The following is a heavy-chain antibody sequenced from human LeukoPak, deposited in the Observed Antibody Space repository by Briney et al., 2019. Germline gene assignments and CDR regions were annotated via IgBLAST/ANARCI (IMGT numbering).Heavy chain of an antibody. V-gene: IGHV4-59*01. D-gene: IGHD3-9*01. J-gene: IGHJ3*02. CDR1: GGSISSYY. CDR2: IYYSGST. CDR3: AREDDVLADNAFDI. Sequence: PSETLSLTCTVSGGSISSYYWSWIRQPPGKGLEWIGYIYYSGSTNYNPSLKSRVTISVDTSKNQFSLKLSSVTAADTAVYYCAREDDVLADNAFDIWGQGTMVTVSS.